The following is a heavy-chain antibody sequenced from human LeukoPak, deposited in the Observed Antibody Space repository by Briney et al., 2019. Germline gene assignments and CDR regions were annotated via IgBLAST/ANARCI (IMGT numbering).Heavy chain of an antibody. V-gene: IGHV3-30*18. CDR1: GFTFSSYG. Sequence: QPGRSLRLSCAASGFTFSSYGMHWVRQAPGKGLEWVAVILSDGGNKYYADSVEGRFTISRDNSKNTLYLQMNSLRAEDTAVYYCAKDRRDGYNYLFDYWGQGTLVTVSS. D-gene: IGHD5-24*01. CDR2: ILSDGGNK. J-gene: IGHJ4*02. CDR3: AKDRRDGYNYLFDY.